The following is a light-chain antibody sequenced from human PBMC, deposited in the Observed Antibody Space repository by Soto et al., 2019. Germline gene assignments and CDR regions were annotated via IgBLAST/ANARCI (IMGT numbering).Light chain of an antibody. CDR2: GAS. CDR1: QSVSSSY. J-gene: IGKJ4*01. Sequence: EIVLTQSPGTLSLSPGERATLSCRASQSVSSSYLAWYQQKPGQAPRLLIYGASSRATGIPDRFSGSGSETDFTLTSSRLEPEDCAVYYCQQYGSSPLTFGGGTKVEIK. V-gene: IGKV3-20*01. CDR3: QQYGSSPLT.